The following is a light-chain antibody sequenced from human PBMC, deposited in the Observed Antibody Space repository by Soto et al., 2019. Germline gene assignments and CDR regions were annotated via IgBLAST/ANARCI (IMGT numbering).Light chain of an antibody. V-gene: IGKV1-33*01. CDR1: QDITNY. CDR2: DAS. Sequence: DIQMTQSPSSLSASAGDRVTITCQASQDITNYLNWYQQKPGKAPKLLISDASKLEPGIPSRFSGSGSGTDFTFTISSLQAEDIATYYCQQFHNLPYTFGPGTKVEIK. J-gene: IGKJ3*01. CDR3: QQFHNLPYT.